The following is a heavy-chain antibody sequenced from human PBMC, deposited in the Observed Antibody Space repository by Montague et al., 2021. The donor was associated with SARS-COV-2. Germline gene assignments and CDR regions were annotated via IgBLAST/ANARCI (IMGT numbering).Heavy chain of an antibody. J-gene: IGHJ4*02. D-gene: IGHD6-13*01. V-gene: IGHV1-69*04. CDR3: ARLAALGPDNF. CDR1: GGNFNSYA. CDR2: IVPVVDNT. Sequence: SVKVSCKASGGNFNSYAISWVRQAPGQGLGWLGRIVPVVDNTYYSQKFQDRVTITADKSTGAVYMELSNLRSEDTAVYYCARLAALGPDNFWGQGTLVTVSS.